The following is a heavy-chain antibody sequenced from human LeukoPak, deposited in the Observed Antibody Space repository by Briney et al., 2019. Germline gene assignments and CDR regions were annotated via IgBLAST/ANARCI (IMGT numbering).Heavy chain of an antibody. D-gene: IGHD5-18*01. J-gene: IGHJ4*02. CDR3: TTIKRGNIFGYFDF. V-gene: IGHV4-59*11. CDR2: VFDSGRT. Sequence: SETLSLTCTVSGGSMTTHHWNWLRQTRGKGLEWIGYVFDSGRTKENPSLKSRVTLSADTSKNQLSLRLSSVTAADTAVYYCTTIKRGNIFGYFDFWGQGILVTVSS. CDR1: GGSMTTHH.